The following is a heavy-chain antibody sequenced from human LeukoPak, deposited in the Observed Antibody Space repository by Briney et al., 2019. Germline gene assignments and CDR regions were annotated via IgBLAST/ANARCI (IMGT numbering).Heavy chain of an antibody. Sequence: SETLSLTCTVSGDSISSGGYYWSWIRQHPGKGLEWIGYIYYSGSTYYNPSLKSRVSISVDTSKNQFSLKLSSVTAADTAVYYCAREGVSDYFDYWGQGTLVTVSS. D-gene: IGHD3-16*01. V-gene: IGHV4-31*03. CDR3: AREGVSDYFDY. J-gene: IGHJ4*02. CDR2: IYYSGST. CDR1: GDSISSGGYY.